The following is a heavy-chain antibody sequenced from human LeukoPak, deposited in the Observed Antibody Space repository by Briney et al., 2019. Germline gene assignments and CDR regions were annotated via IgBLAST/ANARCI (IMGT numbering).Heavy chain of an antibody. CDR3: ARETVGLDY. D-gene: IGHD4-23*01. Sequence: GGSLRLSCAASGFTFSSYSMNWARQAPGKGLEWVSYISDGSSTIYYADSVRGRFTIPRDNAKNSLYLQINSLRDEDTAVYYCARETVGLDYWGQGTLVTVSS. CDR1: GFTFSSYS. CDR2: ISDGSSTI. J-gene: IGHJ4*02. V-gene: IGHV3-48*02.